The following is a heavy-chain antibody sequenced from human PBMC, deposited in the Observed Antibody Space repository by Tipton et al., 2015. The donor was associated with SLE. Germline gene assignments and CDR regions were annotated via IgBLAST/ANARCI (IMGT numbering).Heavy chain of an antibody. D-gene: IGHD3-3*01. J-gene: IGHJ4*02. CDR3: ARVEYDAYDLPQFAL. CDR2: LYSRGSA. Sequence: TLSLTCTVSGGSISSGSHWWGWIRQPPGKGPEWIGTLYSRGSAYSNPSLQSRVTISPDTSKNQFSLKLTSVTAADTAVYYCARVEYDAYDLPQFALWGQGALVTVSS. CDR1: GGSISSGSHW. V-gene: IGHV4-39*07.